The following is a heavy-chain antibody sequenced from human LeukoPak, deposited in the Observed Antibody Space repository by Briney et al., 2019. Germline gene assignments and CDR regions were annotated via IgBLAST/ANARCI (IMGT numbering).Heavy chain of an antibody. CDR1: GVSISSYY. D-gene: IGHD6-19*01. CDR2: IYYSGST. V-gene: IGHV4-59*01. CDR3: ARDRSGIAVAGTGFDY. Sequence: SETLSLTCTVSGVSISSYYWSWLRQPPGKGLEWIGYIYYSGSTNYNPSLKSRVTISVDTSKNQFSLKLSSVTAADTAVYYCARDRSGIAVAGTGFDYWGQGTLVTVSS. J-gene: IGHJ4*02.